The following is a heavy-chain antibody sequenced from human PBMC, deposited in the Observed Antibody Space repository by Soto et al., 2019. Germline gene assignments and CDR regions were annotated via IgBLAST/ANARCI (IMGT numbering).Heavy chain of an antibody. CDR3: ASQTQRTLRFLEWLLYFDY. J-gene: IGHJ4*02. CDR1: GGTFSSYA. D-gene: IGHD3-3*01. V-gene: IGHV1-69*01. Sequence: QVQLVQSGAEVKKPGSSVKVSRKASGGTFSSYAISWVRQAPGQGLEWMGGIIPIFGTANYAQKFQGRVTITADESTSTAYMELSSLRSEDTAVYYCASQTQRTLRFLEWLLYFDYWGQGTLVTVSS. CDR2: IIPIFGTA.